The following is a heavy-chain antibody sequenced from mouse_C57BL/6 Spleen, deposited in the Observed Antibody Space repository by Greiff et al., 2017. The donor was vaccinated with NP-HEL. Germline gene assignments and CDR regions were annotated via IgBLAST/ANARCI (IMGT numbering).Heavy chain of an antibody. V-gene: IGHV5-12*01. CDR2: ISNGGGST. CDR3: ARGPYWYFDV. Sequence: EVQLVESGGGLVQPGGSLKLSCAASGFTFSDYYMYWVRQTPEKRLEWVAYISNGGGSTYYPDTVKGRFTISRDNAKNTLYLQMSRLKSEDTAMYYCARGPYWYFDVWGTGTTVTVSS. CDR1: GFTFSDYY. J-gene: IGHJ1*03.